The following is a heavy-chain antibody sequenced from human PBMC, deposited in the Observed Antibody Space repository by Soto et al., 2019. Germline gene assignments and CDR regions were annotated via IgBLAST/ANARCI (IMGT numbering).Heavy chain of an antibody. CDR1: GGTFNTSA. J-gene: IGHJ6*02. Sequence: QVQLMQSGAEVKKPGSSVKVSCKASGGTFNTSAISWVRQAPGEGLEWVGGIMPVFATPDYAQKFQGRVTIPEAEPTTTAYLELTSRTTADTDVYYCARDKDRQQLGWNYYYILDVWGQGTAITVSS. CDR3: ARDKDRQQLGWNYYYILDV. D-gene: IGHD6-19*01. CDR2: IMPVFATP. V-gene: IGHV1-69*12.